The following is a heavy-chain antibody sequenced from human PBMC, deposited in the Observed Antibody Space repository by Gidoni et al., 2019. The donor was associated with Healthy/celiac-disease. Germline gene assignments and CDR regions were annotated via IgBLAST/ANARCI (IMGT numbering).Heavy chain of an antibody. D-gene: IGHD6-19*01. J-gene: IGHJ5*02. CDR3: AKDRQWLVRGWFDP. CDR2: ISGSGGST. CDR1: GFNFSSYA. V-gene: IGHV3-23*01. Sequence: EVQLLESGGGLVPPGGSLRLSCAAPGFNFSSYAMSWVRQAPGKGLEWVSAISGSGGSTYYADSVKGRFTISRDNSKNTLYLQMNSLRAEDTAVYYCAKDRQWLVRGWFDPWGQGTLVTVSS.